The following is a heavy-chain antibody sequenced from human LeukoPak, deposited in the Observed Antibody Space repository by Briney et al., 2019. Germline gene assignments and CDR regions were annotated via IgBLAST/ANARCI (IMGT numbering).Heavy chain of an antibody. CDR2: IYYSGST. D-gene: IGHD3-9*01. Sequence: SETLSLTCTVSGGSISSYYWSWIRQPPGKGLEWIGYIYYSGSTNYNPSLKSRVTISVDTSKNQFSLKLSSVTAADTAVYYCARVRSYDILTGYDWGSDPWGQGTLVTVSS. CDR1: GGSISSYY. J-gene: IGHJ5*02. CDR3: ARVRSYDILTGYDWGSDP. V-gene: IGHV4-59*01.